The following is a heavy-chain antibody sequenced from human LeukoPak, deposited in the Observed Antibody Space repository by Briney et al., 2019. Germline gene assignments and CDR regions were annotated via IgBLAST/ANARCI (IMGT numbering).Heavy chain of an antibody. CDR3: ARRSTLFYFDY. CDR2: ISASGTT. Sequence: ASETLSLTCTVSGGSISPYYWTWIRQSPRKGLEWIGYISASGTTDYNPSLKGRVTMSVDTSKSQFSLHLNSVTAADTAVSYCARRSTLFYFDYWGQGALVTVSS. J-gene: IGHJ4*02. D-gene: IGHD6-6*01. CDR1: GGSISPYY. V-gene: IGHV4-4*09.